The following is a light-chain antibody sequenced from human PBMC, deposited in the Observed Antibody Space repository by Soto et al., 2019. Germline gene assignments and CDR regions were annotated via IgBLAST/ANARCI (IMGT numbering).Light chain of an antibody. CDR2: GAY. Sequence: EIVLTPSPGTLSLSPGEGATLSFRASQSVSSSYIAWYQQKPGQAPRLLLYGAYNRATGIPDRFSGSGSGTDFTLTISRLEPEDFAVYYCQQYGTAPWTFGQGTKVDIK. CDR3: QQYGTAPWT. CDR1: QSVSSSY. V-gene: IGKV3-20*01. J-gene: IGKJ1*01.